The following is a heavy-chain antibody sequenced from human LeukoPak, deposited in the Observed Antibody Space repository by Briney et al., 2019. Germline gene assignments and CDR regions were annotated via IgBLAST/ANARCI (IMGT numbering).Heavy chain of an antibody. V-gene: IGHV3-11*04. Sequence: GGSLRLSCVASEFTFSDYYMSWIRQAPGKGLEWVSYISSSGSNIDYADSVKGRFTISRDNAKNSLYLQTNSLRAEDTAVYYCARAHHYDTSGYHHCLDYWGQGTLVTVSS. D-gene: IGHD3-22*01. CDR2: ISSSGSNI. CDR1: EFTFSDYY. CDR3: ARAHHYDTSGYHHCLDY. J-gene: IGHJ4*02.